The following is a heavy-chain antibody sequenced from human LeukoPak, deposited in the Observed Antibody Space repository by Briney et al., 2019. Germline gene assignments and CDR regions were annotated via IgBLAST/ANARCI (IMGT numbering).Heavy chain of an antibody. CDR3: ARVFGQWLVSFDI. Sequence: GGSLRLSCAASGFTFSSYWMHWVRQAPGKGLVWVSHINSDGSSTNYADSVKGRFTISRDNAKNTLYLQMNSLRAEDTAVYYCARVFGQWLVSFDIWGQGTMVTVSS. V-gene: IGHV3-74*01. CDR1: GFTFSSYW. J-gene: IGHJ3*02. CDR2: INSDGSST. D-gene: IGHD6-19*01.